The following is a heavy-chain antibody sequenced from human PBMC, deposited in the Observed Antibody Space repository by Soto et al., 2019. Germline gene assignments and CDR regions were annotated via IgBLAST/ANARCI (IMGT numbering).Heavy chain of an antibody. CDR1: GYSFTNYG. Sequence: QDQLVQSGVEVKKPGASVKVSCKASGYSFTNYGITWVRQAPGQGFEWMGWISAYNGTTNYAQKFQGRVTMTTDASTSTAYLALRSLRSDDTAVYHCARDRGVAPPVAGNTHYYYYMDVWGKGTTVTVSS. CDR2: ISAYNGTT. V-gene: IGHV1-18*01. D-gene: IGHD6-19*01. J-gene: IGHJ6*03. CDR3: ARDRGVAPPVAGNTHYYYYMDV.